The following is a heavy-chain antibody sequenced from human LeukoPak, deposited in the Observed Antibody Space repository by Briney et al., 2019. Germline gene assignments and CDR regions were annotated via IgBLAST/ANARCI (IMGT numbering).Heavy chain of an antibody. CDR3: ARDMWQQFDWFDP. J-gene: IGHJ5*02. V-gene: IGHV1-2*02. Sequence: ASVKVSCKASGYTFTGYYMHWVRQAPGQGLEWTGWINPNTGDTNYAQKFQGRVTMTRDTSLSTAYMELSRLRSDDTAVYSCARDMWQQFDWFDPWGQGTLVTVSS. CDR2: INPNTGDT. CDR1: GYTFTGYY. D-gene: IGHD6-13*01.